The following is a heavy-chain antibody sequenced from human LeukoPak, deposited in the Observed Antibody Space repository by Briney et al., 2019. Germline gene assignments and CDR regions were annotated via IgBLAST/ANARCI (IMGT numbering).Heavy chain of an antibody. CDR3: ARDQGYGDYDGDLDY. Sequence: PGGSLRLSCAASGFTFSDYSMNWVRQAPGKGLEWVSSISSSSSYIYYADSVKGRFTISRDNAKNSLYLQMNSLRAEDTAVYYCARDQGYGDYDGDLDYWGQGTLVTVSS. D-gene: IGHD4-17*01. CDR1: GFTFSDYS. CDR2: ISSSSSYI. J-gene: IGHJ4*02. V-gene: IGHV3-21*01.